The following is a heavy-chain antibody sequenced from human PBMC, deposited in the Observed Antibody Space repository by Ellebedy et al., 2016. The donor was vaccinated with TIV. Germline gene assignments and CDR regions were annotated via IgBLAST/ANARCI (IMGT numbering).Heavy chain of an antibody. Sequence: GGSLRLSXRGSGYRFTSQWIGWVRQMPGKGLEWMGIIYPGDSDTRYSPSFQGQVTISVDKSISTAYLQWSSLKASDTAMYYCARRNYGDYADYFDYWGQGTLVTVSS. V-gene: IGHV5-51*01. J-gene: IGHJ4*02. D-gene: IGHD4-17*01. CDR1: GYRFTSQW. CDR3: ARRNYGDYADYFDY. CDR2: IYPGDSDT.